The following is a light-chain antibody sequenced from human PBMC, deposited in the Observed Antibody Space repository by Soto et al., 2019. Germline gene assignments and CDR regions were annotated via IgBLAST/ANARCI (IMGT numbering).Light chain of an antibody. V-gene: IGKV3-20*01. Sequence: EIVVRQSPATLSVSPGEGVTLSCRASQSVSSNLAWYQQGPGQAPRLLIYGASSRATGIPDRFSGSGSGTDFTLTISRLEPEDFAVYYCQQYGISPITFGQGARLEIK. CDR3: QQYGISPIT. J-gene: IGKJ5*01. CDR2: GAS. CDR1: QSVSSN.